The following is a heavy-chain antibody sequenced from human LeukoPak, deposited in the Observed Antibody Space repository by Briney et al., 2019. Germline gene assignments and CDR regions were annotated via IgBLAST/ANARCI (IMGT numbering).Heavy chain of an antibody. D-gene: IGHD1-26*01. CDR2: INRAGIES. Sequence: GGSLRLSCAASGFTFTDYWMAWVRQVPGKGLEWVANINRAGIESYYVDSVKGRFTISRDNAEKSLYLQMDSLRVDDTAVYYCARVGKWELQRVFDNWGQGTLVTVSS. CDR3: ARVGKWELQRVFDN. CDR1: GFTFTDYW. J-gene: IGHJ4*02. V-gene: IGHV3-7*01.